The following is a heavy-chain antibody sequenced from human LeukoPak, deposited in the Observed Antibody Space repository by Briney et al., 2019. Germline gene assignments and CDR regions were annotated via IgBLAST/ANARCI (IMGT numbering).Heavy chain of an antibody. Sequence: WGSLRLSCAASGFTFSSYAMTWVRQAPGKGLEWVSVISGSGTNTDYADSVKGRFTISRDNSKNTLYLQMNSLRAEDTAVYYCAKSFGPVIAAAGTGADWGQGTLVTVSS. J-gene: IGHJ4*02. V-gene: IGHV3-23*01. D-gene: IGHD6-13*01. CDR2: ISGSGTNT. CDR1: GFTFSSYA. CDR3: AKSFGPVIAAAGTGAD.